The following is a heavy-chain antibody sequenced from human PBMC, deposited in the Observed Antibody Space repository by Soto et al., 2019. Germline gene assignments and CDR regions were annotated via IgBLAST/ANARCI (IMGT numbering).Heavy chain of an antibody. Sequence: LSLTCAVSGGSISSSNWWSWVRQPPGKGLEWIGEIYHSGSTNYNPSLKSRVTISVDKSKNQFSLKLSSVTAADTAVYYCAIVSGSYYYGMDVWGQGTTVNVSS. V-gene: IGHV4-4*02. CDR3: AIVSGSYYYGMDV. CDR2: IYHSGST. D-gene: IGHD1-26*01. J-gene: IGHJ6*02. CDR1: GGSISSSNW.